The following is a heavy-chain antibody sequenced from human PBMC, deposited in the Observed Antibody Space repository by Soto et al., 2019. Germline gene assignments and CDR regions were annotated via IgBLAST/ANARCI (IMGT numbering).Heavy chain of an antibody. CDR2: IIPILGIA. Sequence: QVQLVQSGAEVKKPGSSVKVSCKASGGTFSSYTISWVRQAPGQGLEWMGRIIPILGIANYAQKFQGRVMITADKSTSTAYMELSSLRSEDTAVYYCARVCTSCYANWFDPWGQGTLVTVSS. J-gene: IGHJ5*02. V-gene: IGHV1-69*02. D-gene: IGHD2-2*01. CDR3: ARVCTSCYANWFDP. CDR1: GGTFSSYT.